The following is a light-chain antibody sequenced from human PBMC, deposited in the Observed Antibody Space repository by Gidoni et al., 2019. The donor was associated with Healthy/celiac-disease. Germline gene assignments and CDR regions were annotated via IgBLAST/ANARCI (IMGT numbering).Light chain of an antibody. CDR3: QSYDSSLSGPDVV. V-gene: IGLV1-40*01. CDR1: SSNSGAGYG. Sequence: QSVLTQPPAVSGAPGQRVTISCTGSSSNSGAGYGVHWYQQRPGTAPKLLICGNSNRPSGVPARFSGSKSGTSASLAITVLQAEDEADYYCQSYDSSLSGPDVVFGGGTKLTVL. CDR2: GNS. J-gene: IGLJ2*01.